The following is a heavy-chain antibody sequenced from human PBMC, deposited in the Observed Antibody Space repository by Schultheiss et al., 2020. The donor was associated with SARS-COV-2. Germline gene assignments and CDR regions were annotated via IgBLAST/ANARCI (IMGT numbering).Heavy chain of an antibody. CDR3: ARDLKSIAAAGTRINWFDP. CDR2: INPNSGGT. V-gene: IGHV1-2*02. D-gene: IGHD6-13*01. CDR1: GYTFINYG. Sequence: ASVKVSCKASGYTFINYGISWVRQAPGQGLEWMGWINPNSGGTNYAQKFQGRVTMTRDTSISTAYMELSRLRSDDTAVYYCARDLKSIAAAGTRINWFDPWGQGTLVTVSS. J-gene: IGHJ5*02.